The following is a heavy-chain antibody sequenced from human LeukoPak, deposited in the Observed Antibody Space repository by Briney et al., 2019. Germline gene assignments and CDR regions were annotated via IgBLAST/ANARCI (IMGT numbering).Heavy chain of an antibody. CDR1: GFTFSSNW. CDR3: ARGRSGYYVDY. J-gene: IGHJ4*02. V-gene: IGHV3-74*01. Sequence: PGGSLRLSCAASGFTFSSNWMHWVRQAPGKGLVWVSRINSDGRSTGYADSVKGRFTMSRDNAKNTLYLQMNSLRAEDTAVYYCARGRSGYYVDYWGQGTLVTVSS. CDR2: INSDGRST. D-gene: IGHD3-3*01.